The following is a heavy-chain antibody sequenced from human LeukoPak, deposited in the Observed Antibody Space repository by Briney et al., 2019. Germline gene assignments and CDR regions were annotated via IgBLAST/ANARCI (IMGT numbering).Heavy chain of an antibody. Sequence: SETLSLTCTVSGGSISSGGYYWSWIRQHPGKGLEWIGYIYYSGSTYYNPSLKSRVTISVDTSKNQFSLKLSSVTAADTAVYYCARDRDDYGGNSGGSYYYGMDVWGQGTTVTVSS. J-gene: IGHJ6*02. CDR1: GGSISSGGYY. CDR2: IYYSGST. D-gene: IGHD4-23*01. CDR3: ARDRDDYGGNSGGSYYYGMDV. V-gene: IGHV4-31*03.